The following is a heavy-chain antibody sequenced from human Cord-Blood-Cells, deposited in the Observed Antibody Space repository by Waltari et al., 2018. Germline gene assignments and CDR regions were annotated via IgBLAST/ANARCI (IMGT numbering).Heavy chain of an antibody. CDR1: GYTFTGYY. D-gene: IGHD5-18*01. Sequence: QVQLVQSGAEVKKPGASVKVSCKASGYTFTGYYMHWVRQAPGQGLEWMGWINPKRGGTNYAQKFQGWGTMTRDTSISTAYMERSRLRSDDTAVYYCARDRTTGGYSYGYFDYWGQGTLVTVSS. J-gene: IGHJ4*02. V-gene: IGHV1-2*04. CDR3: ARDRTTGGYSYGYFDY. CDR2: INPKRGGT.